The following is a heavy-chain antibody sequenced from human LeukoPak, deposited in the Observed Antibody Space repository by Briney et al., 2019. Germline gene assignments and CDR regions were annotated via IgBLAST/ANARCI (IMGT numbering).Heavy chain of an antibody. V-gene: IGHV4-59*01. CDR2: IHYSWST. J-gene: IGHJ5*02. CDR3: ARSRGGYGDYGSWFDP. Sequence: SETLSLTCTVSGGSIGSFFGSWIRQPPGKALEWIGYIHYSWSTKYNPSLKSRVTISVDTSENQFSLTLNSVTAADTAVYYSARSRGGYGDYGSWFDPWGRGILVTVSS. D-gene: IGHD3-16*01. CDR1: GGSIGSFF.